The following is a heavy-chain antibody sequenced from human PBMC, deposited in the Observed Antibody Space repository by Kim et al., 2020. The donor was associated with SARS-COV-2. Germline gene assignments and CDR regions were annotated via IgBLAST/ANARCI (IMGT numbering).Heavy chain of an antibody. V-gene: IGHV1-46*02. J-gene: IGHJ3*02. D-gene: IGHD3-22*01. CDR3: ARDPAYYYDSTIVPACAFDI. Sequence: ASVKVSCKASGYTFNSHYMHWVRQAPGQGLEWMGIINPDGGSTRYAQKFQGRFTMTRDTSTSTVYMELSSLRSEDTAVYYCARDPAYYYDSTIVPACAFDIWGQGTVVTVSS. CDR1: GYTFNSHY. CDR2: INPDGGST.